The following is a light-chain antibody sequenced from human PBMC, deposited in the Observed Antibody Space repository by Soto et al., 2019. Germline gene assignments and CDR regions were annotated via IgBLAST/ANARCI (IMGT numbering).Light chain of an antibody. CDR3: SSFTTINTEI. V-gene: IGLV2-14*03. J-gene: IGLJ2*01. Sequence: QSVLTRPASVSGSPGQSITISCTGSGSDVGGENYVSWYQHHPGKAPKLIIYDVNHRPFGVSSRFSGSKSGNTASLTISGLQTEDEADYYCSSFTTINTEIFGGGTKVTVL. CDR1: GSDVGGENY. CDR2: DVN.